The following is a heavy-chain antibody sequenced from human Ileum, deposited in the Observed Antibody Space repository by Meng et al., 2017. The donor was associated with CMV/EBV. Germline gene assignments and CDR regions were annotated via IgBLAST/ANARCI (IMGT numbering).Heavy chain of an antibody. CDR2: LYWDDDK. J-gene: IGHJ4*02. V-gene: IGHV2-5*02. Sequence: ISLKGFGPTLIKPPQPLTLTCTFSGFSLSTSGVGVGWIRQPPGKALEWLALLYWDDDKRYSPSLKSRLTITKDTSKNQVVLTMTNMDPVDTATYYCAHRLNGYFRYWGQGTLVTVSS. D-gene: IGHD2-8*01. CDR1: GFSLSTSGVG. CDR3: AHRLNGYFRY.